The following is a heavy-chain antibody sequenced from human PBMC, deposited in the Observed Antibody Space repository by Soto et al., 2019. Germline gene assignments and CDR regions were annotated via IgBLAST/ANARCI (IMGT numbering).Heavy chain of an antibody. CDR1: GFTFSAFA. J-gene: IGHJ4*02. CDR3: AKGVVRDPAYFDY. D-gene: IGHD3-10*01. V-gene: IGHV3-30*18. CDR2: ISYDGRNE. Sequence: GGSLRLSCTVSGFTFSAFAMYWVRQAPGKGLEWVALISYDGRNEDYAESVRGRFTISRDNSKNTLYLDMNSLSADDSAVYFCAKGVVRDPAYFDYWGQGTMVTVYS.